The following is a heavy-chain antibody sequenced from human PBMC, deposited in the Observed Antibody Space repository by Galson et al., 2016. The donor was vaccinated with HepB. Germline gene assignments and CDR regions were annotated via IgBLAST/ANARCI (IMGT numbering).Heavy chain of an antibody. Sequence: ETLSLTCAVYGGSVSGYYWSWIRQPPGKGLEWIGEINQDRTTNYNPSLKSRVTISIDKSKNQFSVNLSSVTAADTAVYYCARNFGKTQGYWGQGTLVTVSS. CDR2: INQDRTT. J-gene: IGHJ4*02. D-gene: IGHD3-10*01. CDR3: ARNFGKTQGY. CDR1: GGSVSGYY. V-gene: IGHV4-34*01.